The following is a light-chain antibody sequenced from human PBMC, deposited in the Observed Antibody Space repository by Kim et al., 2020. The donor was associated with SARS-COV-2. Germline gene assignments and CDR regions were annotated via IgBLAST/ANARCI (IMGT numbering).Light chain of an antibody. V-gene: IGLV3-1*01. CDR3: QAWDSSTVA. CDR2: QDS. CDR1: KLGDKY. Sequence: SYELTQPPSVSVSPGQTASITCTGAKLGDKYACWYQQKPGQSPVLVIYQDSKRPSGIPERFSGSNSGNTATLTISGTQAMDEADYYCQAWDSSTVAFGG. J-gene: IGLJ2*01.